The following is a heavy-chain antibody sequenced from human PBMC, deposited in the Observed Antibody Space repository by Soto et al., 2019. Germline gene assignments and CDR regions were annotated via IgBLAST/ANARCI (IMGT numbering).Heavy chain of an antibody. J-gene: IGHJ4*02. D-gene: IGHD2-15*01. CDR3: ARDWTYCSGGSCHTSGFDY. Sequence: VGSLRLSCAASGFTFSSYGMHWVRQAPGKGLEWVAVIWYDGSNKYYADSVKGRFTISRDNSKNTLYLQMNSLRAEDTAVYYCARDWTYCSGGSCHTSGFDYWGQGTLVTVSS. CDR2: IWYDGSNK. CDR1: GFTFSSYG. V-gene: IGHV3-33*01.